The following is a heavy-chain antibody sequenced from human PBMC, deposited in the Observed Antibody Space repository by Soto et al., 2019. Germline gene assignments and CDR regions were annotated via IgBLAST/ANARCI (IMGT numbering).Heavy chain of an antibody. CDR2: VSYDGRNR. CDR1: GFSFGRYG. J-gene: IGHJ6*02. V-gene: IGHV3-30*03. CDR3: AREYLYHGPDV. Sequence: VGSLRLSCVVSGFSFGRYGIHWVRQAPGKGLEWVAWVSYDGRNRNYADSLKARLTISRDNSKDTAFLQMNSLGPDDTSVYYCAREYLYHGPDVWGQGTSVTVSS.